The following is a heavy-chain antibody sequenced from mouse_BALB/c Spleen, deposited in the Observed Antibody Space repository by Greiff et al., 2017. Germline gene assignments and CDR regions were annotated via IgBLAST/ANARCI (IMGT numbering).Heavy chain of an antibody. CDR3: AREARATSFAY. Sequence: VKLMESGAELAKPGASVKMSCKASGYTFTSYWMHWVKQRPGQGLEWIGYINPSTGYTEYNQKFKDKATLTADKSSSTAYMQLSSLTSEDSAVYYCAREARATSFAYWGQGTLVTVSA. V-gene: IGHV1-7*01. CDR1: GYTFTSYW. J-gene: IGHJ3*01. CDR2: INPSTGYT. D-gene: IGHD3-1*01.